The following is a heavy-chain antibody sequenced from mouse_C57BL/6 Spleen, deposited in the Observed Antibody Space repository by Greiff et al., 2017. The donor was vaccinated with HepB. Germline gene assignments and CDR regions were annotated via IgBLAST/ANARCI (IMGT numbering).Heavy chain of an antibody. V-gene: IGHV14-3*01. CDR2: IDTANGNT. CDR1: GFTFKNTY. Sequence: VQLKQSVAELVRPGASVKLSCTASGFTFKNTYMPWVKQRPEQGLEWIGRIDTANGNTKYAPKFQGKATITADTYSNTAYLQLSSLTSEDTAIYYCAPYGSSYEWYFDVWGTGTTVTVSS. CDR3: APYGSSYEWYFDV. D-gene: IGHD1-1*01. J-gene: IGHJ1*03.